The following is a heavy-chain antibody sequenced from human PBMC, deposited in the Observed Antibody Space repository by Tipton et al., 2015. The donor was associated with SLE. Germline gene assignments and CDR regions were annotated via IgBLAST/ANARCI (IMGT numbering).Heavy chain of an antibody. Sequence: TLSLTCTVSVGAIRSYFWSWIRQSPGKGLEWIGYIYNSGSTVYNPSLKSRVSISIDTSKNQFSLKLTSVTAADTAVYYCASSSGYSFAYFDYWGQGALVTVSS. V-gene: IGHV4-59*01. D-gene: IGHD3-22*01. CDR2: IYNSGST. J-gene: IGHJ4*02. CDR1: VGAIRSYF. CDR3: ASSSGYSFAYFDY.